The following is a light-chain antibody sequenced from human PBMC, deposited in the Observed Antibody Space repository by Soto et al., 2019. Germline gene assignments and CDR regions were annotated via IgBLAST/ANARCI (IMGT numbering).Light chain of an antibody. Sequence: MKQSASTLSAYVGDRVRITCRASQSIRSWLAWYQQKPGKVPHLLIHAASTLQSGVPTRFSGSGSGTDFTLTISSLQPEDVAPYCSQKYNCAPQTFGQGTNVDI. CDR1: QSIRSW. CDR2: AAS. CDR3: QKYNCAPQT. V-gene: IGKV1-27*01. J-gene: IGKJ1*01.